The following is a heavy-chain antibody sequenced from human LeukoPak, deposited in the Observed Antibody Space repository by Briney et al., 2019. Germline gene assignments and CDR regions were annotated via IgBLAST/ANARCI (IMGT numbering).Heavy chain of an antibody. J-gene: IGHJ4*02. D-gene: IGHD6-13*01. CDR1: VHSISSGHYY. V-gene: IGHV4-30-4*01. CDR3: AREGSGRSSWYAEGYFDY. CDR2: IYYSGRT. Sequence: SETLSLTCTVSVHSISSGHYYWRWIRQPPGKVLEWIGYIYYSGRTYYNPSLKSRVTISVDTSKNQFSLKLSSVTAADTAVYYCAREGSGRSSWYAEGYFDYWGQGTLVTVSS.